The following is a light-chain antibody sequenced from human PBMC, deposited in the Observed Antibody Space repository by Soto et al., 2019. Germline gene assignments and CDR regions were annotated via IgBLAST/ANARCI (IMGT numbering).Light chain of an antibody. V-gene: IGKV3-20*01. Sequence: EIVLTQSPGTLSLSPGERATLSCRASQSVSSSYLAWYQQKPGQAPRLLIYGASSRATGIPDRFSGSGSGTDFTLTISSLEPEDFAVYYCQQYGSSPLTFGQGTKLEI. CDR3: QQYGSSPLT. J-gene: IGKJ2*01. CDR2: GAS. CDR1: QSVSSSY.